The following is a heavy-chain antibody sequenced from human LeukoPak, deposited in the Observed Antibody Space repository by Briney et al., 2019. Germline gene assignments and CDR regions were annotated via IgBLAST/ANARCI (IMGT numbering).Heavy chain of an antibody. CDR2: IYDSGNT. V-gene: IGHV4-39*01. Sequence: ETLSLTCTVSGGSISSSAYSWGWIRQPPGKGLDWIGNIYDSGNTYYNPSLKSRVTIPVDTSKNQFSLKLNSVTAADTAVYYCARQYGPGYSSTWYFDYWGQGTLVTVSS. CDR1: GGSISSSAYS. CDR3: ARQYGPGYSSTWYFDY. J-gene: IGHJ4*02. D-gene: IGHD6-13*01.